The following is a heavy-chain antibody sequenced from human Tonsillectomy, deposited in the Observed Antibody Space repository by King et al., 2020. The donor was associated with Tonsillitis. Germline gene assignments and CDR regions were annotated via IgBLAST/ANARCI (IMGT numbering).Heavy chain of an antibody. D-gene: IGHD3-3*01. J-gene: IGHJ4*02. CDR2: IRSKAYGGTT. Sequence: VQLVESGGGLVQPGRSLRLSCTASGFTFGDYAMSWFRQAPGKGREWVGFIRSKAYGGTTEYAASVKGRFTIPRDDTKSIAYLQMNSLKTEDTAVYYCTRRNYDFWSGTIDYWGQGTLVTVSS. CDR3: TRRNYDFWSGTIDY. CDR1: GFTFGDYA. V-gene: IGHV3-49*03.